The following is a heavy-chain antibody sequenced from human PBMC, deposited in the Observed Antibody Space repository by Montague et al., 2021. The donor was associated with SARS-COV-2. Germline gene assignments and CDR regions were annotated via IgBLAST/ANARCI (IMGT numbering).Heavy chain of an antibody. D-gene: IGHD3-10*01. V-gene: IGHV4-4*02. Sequence: SETLSLTCAVSGGSISSSNWWSWVRQPPGKGLEWIGEIYHSGSTNYNPSLKSRVTISVDKYKNQFSLKLSSVTAADTAVYYCARVHPLWFGVLLLDYYYYYGMDVWGQGTTVTVSS. CDR3: ARVHPLWFGVLLLDYYYYYGMDV. CDR1: GGSISSSNW. CDR2: IYHSGST. J-gene: IGHJ6*02.